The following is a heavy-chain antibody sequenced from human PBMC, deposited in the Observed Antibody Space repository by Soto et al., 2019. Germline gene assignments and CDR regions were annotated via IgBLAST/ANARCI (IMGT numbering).Heavy chain of an antibody. J-gene: IGHJ6*03. CDR3: TTVAVVPAARDSYYYYMDV. Sequence: PGGSLRLSCAASGFTFSNAWMSWVPQAPGKGLEWVGRIKSKTDGGTTDYAAPVKGRFTISRDDSKNTLYLQMNSLKTEDTAVYYCTTVAVVPAARDSYYYYMDVWGKGTTVTVSS. D-gene: IGHD2-2*01. CDR2: IKSKTDGGTT. CDR1: GFTFSNAW. V-gene: IGHV3-15*01.